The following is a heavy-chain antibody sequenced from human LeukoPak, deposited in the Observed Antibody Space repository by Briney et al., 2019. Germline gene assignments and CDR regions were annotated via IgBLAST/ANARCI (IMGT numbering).Heavy chain of an antibody. J-gene: IGHJ4*02. D-gene: IGHD5-12*01. CDR3: ARKSGPSAGYFDY. V-gene: IGHV2-70*11. CDR2: IDWGDYK. Sequence: VSGPTLVNPTQTLTLTCTFSEFSLTTSGMCVSWIRQSPGKALEWLARIDWGDYKYYSTSLKTRLTISKDTSKNQVVLTLTNMDPADTAPHFWARKSGPSAGYFDYWGQGILVTIST. CDR1: EFSLTTSGMC.